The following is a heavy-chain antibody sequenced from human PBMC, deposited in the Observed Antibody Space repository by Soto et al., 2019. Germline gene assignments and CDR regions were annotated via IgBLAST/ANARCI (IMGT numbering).Heavy chain of an antibody. CDR3: AREFPYYERSDSYLDE. Sequence: SETLSLTCSVYGGSFSGYYWSWIRQPPGKGLEWIGEINHSGSTNYNPSLKSRVTISVDTSKNQFSLHLNSVTPEDTAVYYCAREFPYYERSDSYLDEWG. D-gene: IGHD3-16*01. CDR1: GGSFSGYY. CDR2: INHSGST. V-gene: IGHV4-34*01. J-gene: IGHJ6*01.